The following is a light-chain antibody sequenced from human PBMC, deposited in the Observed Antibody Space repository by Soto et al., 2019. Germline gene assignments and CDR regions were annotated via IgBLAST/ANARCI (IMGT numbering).Light chain of an antibody. Sequence: QSALTQPPSASGSRGQSVTISCTGTSVDINYVSWLQQHPGKAPKLIIFEVTQRPSGGPDRFSGSKSGNTASLSVAGLQDDDEADYYCCSYAGIDIWVFGGGTKLTVL. J-gene: IGLJ3*02. CDR3: CSYAGIDIWV. CDR2: EVT. V-gene: IGLV2-8*01. CDR1: SVDINY.